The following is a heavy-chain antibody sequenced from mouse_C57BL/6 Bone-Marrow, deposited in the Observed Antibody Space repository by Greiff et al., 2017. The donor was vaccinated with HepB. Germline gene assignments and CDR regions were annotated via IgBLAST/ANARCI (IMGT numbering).Heavy chain of an antibody. Sequence: QVQLKESGAELVRPGASVTLSCKASGYTFTDYEMHWVKQTPVHGLEWIGAIDPETGGTAYNQKFKGKAILTADKSSSTAYMELRSLTSEDSAVYYCTREGEFITWGQGTSVTVSS. V-gene: IGHV1-15*01. D-gene: IGHD1-1*01. J-gene: IGHJ4*01. CDR2: IDPETGGT. CDR3: TREGEFIT. CDR1: GYTFTDYE.